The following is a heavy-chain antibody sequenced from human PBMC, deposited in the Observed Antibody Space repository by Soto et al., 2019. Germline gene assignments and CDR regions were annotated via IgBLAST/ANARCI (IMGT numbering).Heavy chain of an antibody. D-gene: IGHD6-13*01. CDR3: VRVLSWDLDY. Sequence: EVQLVESGGGLVQPGGSLRLSCAASGFIYSNYWMSWVRQAPGKGLEWVASIKTDGSEKYYVDSVKGRFTVSRDNAENSLFLQINSLRVEDTAVYYCVRVLSWDLDYWGQGTLVTVSS. CDR1: GFIYSNYW. V-gene: IGHV3-7*01. J-gene: IGHJ4*02. CDR2: IKTDGSEK.